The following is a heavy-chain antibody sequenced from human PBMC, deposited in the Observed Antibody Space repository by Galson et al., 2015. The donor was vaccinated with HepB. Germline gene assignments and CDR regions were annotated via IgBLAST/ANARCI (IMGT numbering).Heavy chain of an antibody. V-gene: IGHV3-30*18. J-gene: IGHJ6*03. D-gene: IGHD3-3*01. Sequence: SLRLSCAASGSTFSSYGMHWVRQAPGKGLEWVTVISYDGSYKYYADSVKGRFTISRDNSKNTLYLQMNTLRAADTAVYYCAKINSDFWSGSSFPYYYYMDVWGKGTTVTVSS. CDR2: ISYDGSYK. CDR1: GSTFSSYG. CDR3: AKINSDFWSGSSFPYYYYMDV.